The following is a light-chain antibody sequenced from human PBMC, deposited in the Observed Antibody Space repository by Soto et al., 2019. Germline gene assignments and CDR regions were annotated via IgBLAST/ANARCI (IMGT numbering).Light chain of an antibody. CDR2: DVN. V-gene: IGLV2-11*01. CDR3: CSYAGSHTLYV. J-gene: IGLJ1*01. Sequence: QSALTQPRSVSGSPGQSVTISYTGTSSDVGSYNYVSWYQQHPGKAPKLMIYDVNKRPSGVPDRFSGSKSGNTASLTISGLQAEDEADYYCCSYAGSHTLYVFGTGTKVTVL. CDR1: SSDVGSYNY.